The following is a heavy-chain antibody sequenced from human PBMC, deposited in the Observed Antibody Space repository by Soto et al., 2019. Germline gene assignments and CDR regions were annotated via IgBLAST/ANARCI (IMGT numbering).Heavy chain of an antibody. CDR1: GGTFSSYA. V-gene: IGHV1-69*01. CDR3: ARSRWDCSVGSCSAYYYYYGMDV. Sequence: QVQLVQSGAEVKKPGSSVKVSCKASGGTFSSYAISWVRQAPGQGREWMGGIIPIFGTANYAQKFQGRVTITADESTSTAYMELSSLRSEDTAVYYCARSRWDCSVGSCSAYYYYYGMDVWGQGTTVTVSS. D-gene: IGHD2-15*01. CDR2: IIPIFGTA. J-gene: IGHJ6*02.